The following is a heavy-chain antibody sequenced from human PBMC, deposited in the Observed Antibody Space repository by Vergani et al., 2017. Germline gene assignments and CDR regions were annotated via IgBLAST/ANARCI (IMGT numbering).Heavy chain of an antibody. CDR2: ISSSRSTI. Sequence: EVQLVESGGGLVQPGGSLRLSCAASGFTFSSYSMNWVRQAPGKGLEWVSYISSSRSTIYYADSVKGRFTISRDNAKNSLYLQMNSLRDEDTAVYYCARALINCGGDCYGWGWFDPWGQGTLVTVSS. D-gene: IGHD2-21*01. V-gene: IGHV3-48*02. J-gene: IGHJ5*02. CDR1: GFTFSSYS. CDR3: ARALINCGGDCYGWGWFDP.